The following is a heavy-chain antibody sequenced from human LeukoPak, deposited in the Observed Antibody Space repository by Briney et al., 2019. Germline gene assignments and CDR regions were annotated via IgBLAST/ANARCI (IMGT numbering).Heavy chain of an antibody. V-gene: IGHV1-3*01. Sequence: ASVKVSCKASGYTFTSYAMHWVRQAPGQRLEWMGWINAGNGNTKYSQKFQGRVTITTDESTSTAYMQLNGLRSEDTAVYYCARPVGATMRKNLYFDYWGQGTLVTVSS. J-gene: IGHJ4*02. CDR2: INAGNGNT. D-gene: IGHD1-26*01. CDR3: ARPVGATMRKNLYFDY. CDR1: GYTFTSYA.